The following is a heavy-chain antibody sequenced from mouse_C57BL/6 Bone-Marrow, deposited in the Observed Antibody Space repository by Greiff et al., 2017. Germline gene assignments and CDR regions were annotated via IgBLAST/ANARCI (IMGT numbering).Heavy chain of an antibody. CDR3: TRGDLYDGYYDYAMDY. J-gene: IGHJ4*01. Sequence: VQLHQSGAELVRPGASVTLSCKASGYTFTDYEMHWVKQTPVHGLEWIGAIDPETGGTAYNQKFKGKAILTADKSSSTAYMELRSLTSEDSAVYYCTRGDLYDGYYDYAMDYWGQGTSVTVSS. D-gene: IGHD2-3*01. CDR1: GYTFTDYE. CDR2: IDPETGGT. V-gene: IGHV1-15*01.